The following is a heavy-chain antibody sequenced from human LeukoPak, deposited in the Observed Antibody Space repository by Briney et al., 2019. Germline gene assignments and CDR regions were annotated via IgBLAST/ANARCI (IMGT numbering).Heavy chain of an antibody. D-gene: IGHD7-27*01. CDR1: GFIFSNYW. V-gene: IGHV3-7*04. Sequence: GGSLRLSCAASGFIFSNYWMTLGRQAPGKGLEWVASIKQDGSEKYYVDSVKGRFTISRDNAKSSLYLQMNSLRAEDTAPYHCARNIPLWGYWGQGTLVTVSS. CDR2: IKQDGSEK. CDR3: ARNIPLWGY. J-gene: IGHJ4*02.